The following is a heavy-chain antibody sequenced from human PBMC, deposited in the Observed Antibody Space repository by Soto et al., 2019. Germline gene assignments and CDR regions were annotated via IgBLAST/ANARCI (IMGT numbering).Heavy chain of an antibody. Sequence: PSETLSLTCTVSGGSISSGDYYWSWIRQPPGKGLEWIGYIYYSGSTYYNPSLKSRVTISVDTSKNQFSLKLSSVTAADTAVYYCARDRGIAARGLGYWGQGPLVTVSS. CDR1: GGSISSGDYY. D-gene: IGHD6-6*01. CDR3: ARDRGIAARGLGY. CDR2: IYYSGST. J-gene: IGHJ4*02. V-gene: IGHV4-30-4*01.